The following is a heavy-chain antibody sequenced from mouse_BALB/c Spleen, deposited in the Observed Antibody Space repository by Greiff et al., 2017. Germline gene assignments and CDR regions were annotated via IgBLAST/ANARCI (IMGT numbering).Heavy chain of an antibody. CDR2: INPYNGDT. CDR1: GYSFTGYF. D-gene: IGHD2-3*01. J-gene: IGHJ3*01. CDR3: ARGGDGYHHWFAY. V-gene: IGHV1-20*02. Sequence: VQLQQSGPELVKPGASVKISCKASGYSFTGYFMNWVMQSHGKSLEWIGRINPYNGDTFYNQKFKGKATLTVDKSSSTAHMELRSLASEDSAVYYCARGGDGYHHWFAYWGQGTLVTVSA.